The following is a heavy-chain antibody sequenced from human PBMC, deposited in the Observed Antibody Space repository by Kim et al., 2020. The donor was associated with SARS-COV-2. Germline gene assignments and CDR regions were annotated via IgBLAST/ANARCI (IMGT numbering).Heavy chain of an antibody. J-gene: IGHJ6*02. Sequence: SETLSLTCTVSGGSISSSSYYWGWIRQPPGKGLEWIGSIYYSGSTYYNPSLKSRVTISVDTSKNQFSLKLSSVTAADTAVYYCARPGGPDGMDVWGQGTTVTVSS. CDR2: IYYSGST. D-gene: IGHD3-10*01. CDR3: ARPGGPDGMDV. V-gene: IGHV4-39*01. CDR1: GGSISSSSYY.